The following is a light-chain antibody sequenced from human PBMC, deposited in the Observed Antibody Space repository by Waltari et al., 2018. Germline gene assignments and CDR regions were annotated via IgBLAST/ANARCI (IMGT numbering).Light chain of an antibody. CDR3: QSGDNSGTNRVL. Sequence: YELPQPPSVSVSPGQTARITCAGEALPKQYVYGYQQKSGQAPILVMYKDRERPSGIPERFSGSSSGTTVTLTISGVQAEDEADYYCQSGDNSGTNRVLFGGGTKLTVL. CDR2: KDR. J-gene: IGLJ2*01. CDR1: ALPKQY. V-gene: IGLV3-25*03.